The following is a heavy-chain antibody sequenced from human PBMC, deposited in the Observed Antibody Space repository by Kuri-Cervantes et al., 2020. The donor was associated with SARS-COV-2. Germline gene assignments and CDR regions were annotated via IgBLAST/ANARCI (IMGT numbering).Heavy chain of an antibody. CDR1: GYSFTSYW. Sequence: GESLKISCKGSGYSFTSYWIGWVRQMPGKGLEWMGIIYPGDSDTRYSPSFQGQVTISADKSISTAYLQWRSLKASDTAMYYCARQSADCSSTSCYIDYWGQGTLVTVSS. CDR2: IYPGDSDT. CDR3: ARQSADCSSTSCYIDY. V-gene: IGHV5-51*01. J-gene: IGHJ4*02. D-gene: IGHD2-2*02.